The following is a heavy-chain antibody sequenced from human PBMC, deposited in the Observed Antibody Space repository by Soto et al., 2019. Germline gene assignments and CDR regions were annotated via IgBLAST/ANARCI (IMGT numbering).Heavy chain of an antibody. Sequence: GASVKVSCKASGYTFTSYAMHWVRQAPGQRLEWMGWINTGNGNTKYSQKFQGRVTTTEDTSTDTAYMELSSLRSEDTAVYYCATVQRLGGDYYGMDVWGQGTTVTVSS. J-gene: IGHJ6*02. CDR2: INTGNGNT. CDR3: ATVQRLGGDYYGMDV. V-gene: IGHV1-3*04. CDR1: GYTFTSYA.